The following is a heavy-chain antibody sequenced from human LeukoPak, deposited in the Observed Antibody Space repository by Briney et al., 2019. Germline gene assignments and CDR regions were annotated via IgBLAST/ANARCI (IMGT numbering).Heavy chain of an antibody. CDR1: GYTFTGYY. CDR3: ARETGLSGTYSDAFDI. D-gene: IGHD3-3*01. CDR2: INPNSGGT. Sequence: ASVKVSCKASGYTFTGYYMHWVRQAPGQGLEWMGWINPNSGGTNYAQKFQARVTLTRDTSISTAYMELSSLRSDDTAVYFCARETGLSGTYSDAFDIWGHGTMVTVSS. V-gene: IGHV1-2*02. J-gene: IGHJ3*02.